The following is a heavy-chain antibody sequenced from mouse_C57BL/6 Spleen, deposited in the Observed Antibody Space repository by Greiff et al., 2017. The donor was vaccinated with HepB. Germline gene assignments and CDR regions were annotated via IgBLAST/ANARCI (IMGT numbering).Heavy chain of an antibody. J-gene: IGHJ2*01. CDR1: GYTFTGYW. V-gene: IGHV1-9*01. Sequence: VQLQQSGAELMKPGASVKLSCKATGYTFTGYWIEWVKQRPGHGLEWIGEILPGSGSTNYNEKPKGKATFPADTSPNTAYMQLSSLTTEDSAIYYCARGTTVVAHYFDDWGQGTTLTVSS. CDR2: ILPGSGST. D-gene: IGHD1-1*01. CDR3: ARGTTVVAHYFDD.